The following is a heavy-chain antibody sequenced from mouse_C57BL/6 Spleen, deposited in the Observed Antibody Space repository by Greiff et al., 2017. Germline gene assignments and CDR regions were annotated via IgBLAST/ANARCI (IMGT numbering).Heavy chain of an antibody. CDR3: ARYYCGSSLDY. V-gene: IGHV14-4*01. D-gene: IGHD1-1*01. J-gene: IGHJ2*01. CDR2: IDPENGDT. CDR1: GFNIKDDY. Sequence: VQLQQSGAELVRPGASVKLSCTASGFNIKDDYMHWVKQRPEQGLEWIGWIDPENGDTEYASKFQGKATITADTSSNTAYLQLSSLTSEDTAVYYCARYYCGSSLDYWGQGTTLTVSS.